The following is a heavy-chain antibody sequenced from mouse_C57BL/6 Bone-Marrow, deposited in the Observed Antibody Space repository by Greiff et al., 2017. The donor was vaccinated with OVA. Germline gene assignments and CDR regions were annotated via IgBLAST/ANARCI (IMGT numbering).Heavy chain of an antibody. D-gene: IGHD4-1*01. CDR2: IDPSDSYT. CDR1: GYTFTSYW. CDR3: AREGLGRKDY. J-gene: IGHJ2*01. V-gene: IGHV1-69*01. Sequence: QVQLQQSGAELVMPGASVKLSCKASGYTFTSYWMHWVKQRPGQGLEWIGEIDPSDSYTNYNQKFKGKSTLTVDKSSSTAYMQLSSLTSEDSAVYYCAREGLGRKDYWGQGTTLTVSS.